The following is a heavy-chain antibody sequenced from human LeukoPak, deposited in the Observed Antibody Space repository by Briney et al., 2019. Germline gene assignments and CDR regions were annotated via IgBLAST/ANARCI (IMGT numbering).Heavy chain of an antibody. CDR2: IYSGGST. D-gene: IGHD3-22*01. V-gene: IGHV3-66*01. J-gene: IGHJ4*02. Sequence: PGGSLRLSCAASGFTVSSNYMSWVRQAPGKGLEWVSVIYSGGSTYYADSVKGRFTISRDNSKNTLYLQMNSLRAEDTAVYYCASLLRTSSGQIRVFDYWGQGTLVTVSS. CDR3: ASLLRTSSGQIRVFDY. CDR1: GFTVSSNY.